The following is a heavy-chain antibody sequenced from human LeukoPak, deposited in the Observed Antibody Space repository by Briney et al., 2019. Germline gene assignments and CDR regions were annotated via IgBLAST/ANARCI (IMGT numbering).Heavy chain of an antibody. CDR3: ARDCSGGSCFGETVGTTALNWLDP. V-gene: IGHV1-2*02. J-gene: IGHJ5*02. Sequence: ASVKVSCKASGYTFTGYYMNWVRQAPGQGLEWMGWIHPNSGGTNYAQKFQGRVTMTRDTSISTAYMELSRLRSDDTAVYYCARDCSGGSCFGETVGTTALNWLDPWGQGTLVTVSS. D-gene: IGHD2-15*01. CDR2: IHPNSGGT. CDR1: GYTFTGYY.